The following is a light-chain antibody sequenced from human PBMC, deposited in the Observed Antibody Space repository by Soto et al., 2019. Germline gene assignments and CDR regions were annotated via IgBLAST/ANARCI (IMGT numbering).Light chain of an antibody. Sequence: EIVVTQSPATLSVSPGERATLSCRASQGVSSNLAWYQQKPGQAPRLLIYGASTRATGIPARFSGSGSGTEFTLTISSLQSEDFAVYYCQQYNTWPTFGQGTRLEIK. CDR3: QQYNTWPT. V-gene: IGKV3-15*01. CDR1: QGVSSN. J-gene: IGKJ5*01. CDR2: GAS.